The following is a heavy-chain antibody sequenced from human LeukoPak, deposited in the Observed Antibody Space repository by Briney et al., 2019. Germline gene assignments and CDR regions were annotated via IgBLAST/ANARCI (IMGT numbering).Heavy chain of an antibody. Sequence: GGSLILSCAASGFTFSSYAMSWVRQAPGKGLEWISAITGSGGSTYYADSVKGRFTMCRDNSKNTLYLQMNSLRGEDTAVYYCAKDLGATGAFDIWGQGTMVTVSS. V-gene: IGHV3-23*01. J-gene: IGHJ3*02. CDR2: ITGSGGST. D-gene: IGHD1-26*01. CDR3: AKDLGATGAFDI. CDR1: GFTFSSYA.